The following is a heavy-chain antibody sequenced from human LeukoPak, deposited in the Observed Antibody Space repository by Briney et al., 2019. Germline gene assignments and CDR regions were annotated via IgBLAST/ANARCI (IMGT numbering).Heavy chain of an antibody. CDR3: TRGSGYSYGYGPPFYYYMDV. CDR1: GITFSNYS. CDR2: ISSSGRTI. J-gene: IGHJ6*03. D-gene: IGHD5-18*01. V-gene: IGHV3-48*01. Sequence: GESLRLSCAPSGITFSNYSMNWVRQAPGKGLEWVSYISSSGRTIYYADSVKGRFTISRDNAKNSLYLQMNSLRAEDTAVYYCTRGSGYSYGYGPPFYYYMDVWGKGTTVTVSS.